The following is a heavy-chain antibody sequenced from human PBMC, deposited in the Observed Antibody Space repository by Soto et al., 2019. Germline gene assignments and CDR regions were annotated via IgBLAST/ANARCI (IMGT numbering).Heavy chain of an antibody. V-gene: IGHV1-24*01. J-gene: IGHJ4*02. CDR3: VTHRSGRFLEWLPEGSLGY. D-gene: IGHD3-3*01. CDR1: AYTLTDLS. Sequence: ASVKVSCQVSAYTLTDLSMKWVRQAPGKGLEWMGGFDPEDGETIYAQKFQGRVTMTEDTATDTVYMELSSLRSDDTAVYYCVTHRSGRFLEWLPEGSLGYWGQGTLVTVSS. CDR2: FDPEDGET.